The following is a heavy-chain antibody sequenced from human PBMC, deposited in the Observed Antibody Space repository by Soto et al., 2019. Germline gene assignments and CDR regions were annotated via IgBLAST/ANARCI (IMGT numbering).Heavy chain of an antibody. J-gene: IGHJ6*02. V-gene: IGHV1-69*13. CDR2: IIPIFGTA. CDR1: GGTFSCCA. D-gene: IGHD3-22*01. Sequence: SVQVSCESSGGTFSCCAISWLRPAAGQGLEGMGGIIPIFGTANYAQKVQGRVTITADESTSTAYMVLSSLRSEDTAVNYCARDESSGYYTHYYYYGMDVWGQGTTVTVSS. CDR3: ARDESSGYYTHYYYYGMDV.